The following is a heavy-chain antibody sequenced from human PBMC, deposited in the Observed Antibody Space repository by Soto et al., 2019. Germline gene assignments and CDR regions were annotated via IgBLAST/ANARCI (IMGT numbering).Heavy chain of an antibody. Sequence: PGGSLRLSCAASEFTFSSYEMNWVRQAPGKGLEWVSYISTSGSTIYYADSVKGRFTISRDNAKSSLYLQMNSLRAEDTAVYYCARARHDTGSILDYWGQGTLVTVSS. CDR3: ARARHDTGSILDY. J-gene: IGHJ4*02. D-gene: IGHD3-9*01. V-gene: IGHV3-48*03. CDR1: EFTFSSYE. CDR2: ISTSGSTI.